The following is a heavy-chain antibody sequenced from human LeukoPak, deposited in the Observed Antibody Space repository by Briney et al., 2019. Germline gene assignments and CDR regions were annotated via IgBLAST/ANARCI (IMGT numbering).Heavy chain of an antibody. J-gene: IGHJ4*02. CDR1: GYTFTGYY. CDR3: ARDFTRRRYYYDNRGFDY. D-gene: IGHD3-22*01. V-gene: IGHV1-2*02. Sequence: ASVKVSCKASGYTFTGYYMHWVRQAPGQGLEWMGWINPNSGGTNYAQTLQGRVTMTRDTSISTAYMELSRLRSDDTAVYYCARDFTRRRYYYDNRGFDYWGQGTLVTVSS. CDR2: INPNSGGT.